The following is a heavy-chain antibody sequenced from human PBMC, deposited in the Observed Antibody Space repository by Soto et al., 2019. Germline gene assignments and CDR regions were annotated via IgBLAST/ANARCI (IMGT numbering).Heavy chain of an antibody. J-gene: IGHJ3*02. CDR2: ISGSGSST. V-gene: IGHV3-23*01. Sequence: GGSLRLSCAASGFTFSSYAMSWVRQAPGKGLEWVSAISGSGSSTYYADSVKGRFTISRDNSKNTLYLQMNSLRAEDTAVYYCAKAYKGMAGILDAFDILGQGTMVTVSS. D-gene: IGHD6-19*01. CDR1: GFTFSSYA. CDR3: AKAYKGMAGILDAFDI.